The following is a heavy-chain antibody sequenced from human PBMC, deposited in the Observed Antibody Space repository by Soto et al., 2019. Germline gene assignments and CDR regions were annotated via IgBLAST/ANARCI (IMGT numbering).Heavy chain of an antibody. CDR2: IYYSGST. V-gene: IGHV4-31*03. Sequence: SETLSLTCTVSGGSISSGGYYWSWIRQHPGKGLEWIGYIYYSGSTCYNPSLKSRVTISVDTSKNQFSLKLSSVTAADTAVYYCARERNYDFWSGYFAPNYMDVWGKGTTVTVSS. CDR3: ARERNYDFWSGYFAPNYMDV. J-gene: IGHJ6*03. CDR1: GGSISSGGYY. D-gene: IGHD3-3*01.